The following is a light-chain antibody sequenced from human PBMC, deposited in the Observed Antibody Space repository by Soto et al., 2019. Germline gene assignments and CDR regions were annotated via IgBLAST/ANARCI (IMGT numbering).Light chain of an antibody. CDR3: HQYNSYSWT. J-gene: IGKJ1*01. CDR1: QSISSW. CDR2: KAS. V-gene: IGKV1-5*03. Sequence: DIQMTQSPSTLSASVGDRVTITCRASQSISSWLAWYQQKPGKAPKLLIYKASSLESGVPSRFSGSGSGTEFTLTVSRRQPDDFATYYCHQYNSYSWTFGQGTKVEIK.